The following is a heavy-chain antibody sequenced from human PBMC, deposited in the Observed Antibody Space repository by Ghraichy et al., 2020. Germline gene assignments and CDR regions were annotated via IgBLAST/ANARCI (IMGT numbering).Heavy chain of an antibody. CDR2: IFYSGTT. J-gene: IGHJ6*02. CDR3: ATLRFGELYRLQFYGMDV. D-gene: IGHD3-10*01. CDR1: GGSIIRSDYY. V-gene: IGHV4-39*01. Sequence: SETLSLTCTVSGGSIIRSDYYWAWVRQPPGKGLEWIGNIFYSGTTYYNPSLKSRVTISVDTSKTQFSLKLTSVTAADTAVYYCATLRFGELYRLQFYGMDVWGQGTTVTVSS.